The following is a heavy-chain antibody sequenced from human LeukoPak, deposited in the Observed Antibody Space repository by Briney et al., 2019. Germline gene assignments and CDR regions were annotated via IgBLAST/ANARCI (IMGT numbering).Heavy chain of an antibody. V-gene: IGHV3-23*01. Sequence: GGSLRLSCAASGFTFSSYSMSWVRQAPGKGLEWVSGISGSGGSTYYADSVKGRFTISRDNSKNTLYLQMNSLRAEDTAVYYCAKSRGSGLFDYWGQGTLVTVSS. CDR2: ISGSGGST. CDR1: GFTFSSYS. J-gene: IGHJ4*02. CDR3: AKSRGSGLFDY. D-gene: IGHD3-10*01.